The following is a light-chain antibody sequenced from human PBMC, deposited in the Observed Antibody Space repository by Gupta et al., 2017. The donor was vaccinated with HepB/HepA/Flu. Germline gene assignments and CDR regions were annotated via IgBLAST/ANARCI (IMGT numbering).Light chain of an antibody. V-gene: IGKV3-20*01. CDR2: GAS. J-gene: IGKJ1*01. Sequence: EIVLTQSPGTLSLSPGERATLSCRASQSVERNYLAWYQQRPGQAPRLIIYGASGRDMGIPVGFSGCGETIDFTPTSSRREDEACEGYYAQQYSSSFSFGRGTXVDIK. CDR3: QQYSSSFS. CDR1: QSVERNY.